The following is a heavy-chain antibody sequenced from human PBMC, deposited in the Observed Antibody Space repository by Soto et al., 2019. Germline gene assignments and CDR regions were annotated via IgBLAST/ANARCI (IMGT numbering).Heavy chain of an antibody. Sequence: GGSLRLSCAASGFTFSSYAMHWVRQAPGKGLEWVAVISYDGSNKYYADSVKGRFTISRDNSKNTLYLQMNSLRAEDTAVYYCARDSSSWFGELDRAFDIWGQGTMVTVSS. D-gene: IGHD3-10*01. CDR3: ARDSSSWFGELDRAFDI. CDR2: ISYDGSNK. V-gene: IGHV3-30-3*01. J-gene: IGHJ3*02. CDR1: GFTFSSYA.